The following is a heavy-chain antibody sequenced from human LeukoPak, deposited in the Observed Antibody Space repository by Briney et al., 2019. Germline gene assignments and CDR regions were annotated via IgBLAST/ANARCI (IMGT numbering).Heavy chain of an antibody. CDR2: INHSGST. D-gene: IGHD3-22*01. V-gene: IGHV4-34*01. J-gene: IGHJ4*02. Sequence: SETLPLTCAVYGGSFSGYYWSWIRQPPGKGLEWIGEINHSGSTNYNPSLKSRVTISVDTSKNQFSLKLSSVIAADTAVYYCARAADSVDYFDYWGQGTLVTVSS. CDR1: GGSFSGYY. CDR3: ARAADSVDYFDY.